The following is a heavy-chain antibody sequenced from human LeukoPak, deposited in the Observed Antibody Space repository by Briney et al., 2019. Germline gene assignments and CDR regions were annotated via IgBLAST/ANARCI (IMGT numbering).Heavy chain of an antibody. CDR2: INPNSGGT. D-gene: IGHD3-22*01. CDR1: GYTFTGYY. CDR3: ARVLYDSSGYYPFYFDY. Sequence: ASVKVSCKASGYTFTGYYMHWVRQAPGQGLEWMGWINPNSGGTNYAQKFQGRVTMTRDTSISTAYMELSRLRSDDTAVYCCARVLYDSSGYYPFYFDYWGQGTLVTVSS. J-gene: IGHJ4*02. V-gene: IGHV1-2*02.